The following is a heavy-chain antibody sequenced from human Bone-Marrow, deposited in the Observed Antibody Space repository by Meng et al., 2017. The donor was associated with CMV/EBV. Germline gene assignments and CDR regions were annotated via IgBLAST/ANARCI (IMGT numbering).Heavy chain of an antibody. Sequence: SVKVSCKASGGTFSSYAISWVRQAPGQGLEWMGGIIPIFGTANYAQKFQGRVTITTDESTSTDHMELSSLSSEDTAVCCCARGPAGVATLGVWFDPWGQGTLVTVSS. CDR3: ARGPAGVATLGVWFDP. J-gene: IGHJ5*02. D-gene: IGHD5-12*01. CDR2: IIPIFGTA. V-gene: IGHV1-69*05. CDR1: GGTFSSYA.